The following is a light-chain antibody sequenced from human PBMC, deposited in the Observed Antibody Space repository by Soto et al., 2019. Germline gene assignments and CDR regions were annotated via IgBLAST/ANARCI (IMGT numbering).Light chain of an antibody. CDR1: SSDIGAYDY. V-gene: IGLV2-14*03. Sequence: QSALTQPASVSGSPGQSITISRTGTSSDIGAYDYVSWYQQHPGGVPKLLIYDGSRRPSGVSSRFSGSKSCHTASLAISGLQAGDEACYYWRSFADSRARDYGFGGGTKVTVL. CDR3: RSFADSRARDYG. CDR2: DGS. J-gene: IGLJ1*01.